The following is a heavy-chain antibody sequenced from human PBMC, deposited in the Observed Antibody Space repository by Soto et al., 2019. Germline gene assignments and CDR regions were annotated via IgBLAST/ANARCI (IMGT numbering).Heavy chain of an antibody. J-gene: IGHJ4*02. Sequence: EVQLVESGGGLVQPGGSLRLSCAASGFTFSSYSMNWARQAPGKGLEWISYIGRSSRNIYYPDSVKGRFTISRDNAKNSMYLQMNILRAEDTAVYYCARDKGRSPLDYWGQGTLVTVSS. CDR1: GFTFSSYS. V-gene: IGHV3-48*01. CDR2: IGRSSRNI. CDR3: ARDKGRSPLDY. D-gene: IGHD2-15*01.